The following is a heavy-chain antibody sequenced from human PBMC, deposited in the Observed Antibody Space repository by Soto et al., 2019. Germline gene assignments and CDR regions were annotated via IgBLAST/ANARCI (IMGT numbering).Heavy chain of an antibody. J-gene: IGHJ6*03. CDR3: ARKYQLLSNYYYYMDV. CDR1: GFTFSSYS. V-gene: IGHV3-21*01. D-gene: IGHD2-2*01. Sequence: EVQLVESGGGLVKPGGSLRLSCAASGFTFSSYSMNWVRQAPGKGLEWVSSISSSSSYIYYADSVKGRFTISRDNAKNSLYLQMNSLRAEDTAVYYCARKYQLLSNYYYYMDVWGKGTTVTVSS. CDR2: ISSSSSYI.